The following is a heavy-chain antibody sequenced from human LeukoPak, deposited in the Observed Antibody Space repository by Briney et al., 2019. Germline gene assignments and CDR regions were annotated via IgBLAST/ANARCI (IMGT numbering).Heavy chain of an antibody. CDR2: INTDGSST. D-gene: IGHD2-2*01. V-gene: IGHV3-74*01. CDR3: ARDYCSSTSCYALDY. CDR1: GFTFSSYW. Sequence: PGGSLRLSCAASGFTFSSYWMHWVRQAPGKGLVWVSRINTDGSSTSYADSVKGRFTISRDNAKNTLYLQMNSLRAEDTAVYYCARDYCSSTSCYALDYWGQGTLVTVSS. J-gene: IGHJ4*02.